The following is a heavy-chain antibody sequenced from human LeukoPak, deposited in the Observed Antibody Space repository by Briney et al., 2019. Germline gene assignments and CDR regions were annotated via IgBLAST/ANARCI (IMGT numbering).Heavy chain of an antibody. V-gene: IGHV3-23*01. CDR2: ISGSGGST. CDR3: AKDLVDTSGYYYVGYFQH. D-gene: IGHD3-22*01. Sequence: GGSLRLSCSASGFTFSRYAMHWVRQAPGKGLEWVSSISGSGGSTYNADSVKGRFTISRDNSKNTLYLQMNSLRAEDTAVYYCAKDLVDTSGYYYVGYFQHWGQGTLVTVSS. J-gene: IGHJ1*01. CDR1: GFTFSRYA.